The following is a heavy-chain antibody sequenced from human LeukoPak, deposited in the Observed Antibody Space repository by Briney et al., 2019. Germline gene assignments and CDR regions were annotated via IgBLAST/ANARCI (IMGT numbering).Heavy chain of an antibody. D-gene: IGHD3-22*01. Sequence: SETLSLTCTVSGGSISSYYWSWIRQPPGKGLEWIGYIYYSGSTNYNPSLKSRVTISVDTSKNQFSLKLGSVTAADTAVYYCARVSDYYDSSGYYVNNNYYYYMDVWGKGTTVTVSS. V-gene: IGHV4-59*01. CDR3: ARVSDYYDSSGYYVNNNYYYYMDV. CDR1: GGSISSYY. J-gene: IGHJ6*03. CDR2: IYYSGST.